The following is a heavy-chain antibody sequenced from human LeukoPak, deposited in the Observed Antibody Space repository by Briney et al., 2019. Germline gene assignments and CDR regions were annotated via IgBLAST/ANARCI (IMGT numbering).Heavy chain of an antibody. CDR1: RYTFTSYY. CDR2: INPSGGRT. CDR3: ARDIALRRPSYVMDV. D-gene: IGHD4-17*01. J-gene: IGHJ6*02. Sequence: ASVKVSCKASRYTFTSYYLHWVRQAPGQGLEWVGIINPSGGRTSYAQTFEGRVTMTRDTSTSTVYMELSSLRSEDTAVYYCARDIALRRPSYVMDVWGQGTTVTVSS. V-gene: IGHV1-46*01.